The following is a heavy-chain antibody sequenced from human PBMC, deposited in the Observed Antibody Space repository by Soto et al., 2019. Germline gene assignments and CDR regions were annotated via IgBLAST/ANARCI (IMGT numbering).Heavy chain of an antibody. CDR1: GFTFSSYA. D-gene: IGHD3-3*01. Sequence: GGSLRLSCAASGFTFSSYAMSWVRQAPGKGLEWVSAISGSGGSTYYADSVKGRFTISRDNSKNTLYLQMNSLRAEDTAVYYCAKDLHYDFWSGYLDYWGQGTLVTVSS. CDR2: ISGSGGST. J-gene: IGHJ4*02. V-gene: IGHV3-23*01. CDR3: AKDLHYDFWSGYLDY.